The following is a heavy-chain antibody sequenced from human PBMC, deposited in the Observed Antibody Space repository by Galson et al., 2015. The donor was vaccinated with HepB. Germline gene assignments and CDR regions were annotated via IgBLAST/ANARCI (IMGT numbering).Heavy chain of an antibody. CDR2: ISASSGDT. Sequence: SVKVSCKASGYTFTNYGFSWVRQAPGQGLEWMGWISASSGDTNYAQKFQGRVTLTTDTSTTTAYMELRSLGSDDTAVYYCARDEAPEPRGGWYTTAYYYGLDVWGQGTTVTVSS. V-gene: IGHV1-18*01. J-gene: IGHJ6*02. CDR3: ARDEAPEPRGGWYTTAYYYGLDV. CDR1: GYTFTNYG. D-gene: IGHD6-19*01.